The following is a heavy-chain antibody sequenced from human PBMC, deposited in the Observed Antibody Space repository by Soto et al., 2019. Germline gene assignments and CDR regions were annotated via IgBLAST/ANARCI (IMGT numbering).Heavy chain of an antibody. Sequence: PGGSLRLSCAASGFTFSSDWMHWVRQAPGKGLVWVSRINTDGSDTSYADSVKGRFTISRDNAKNTLYLQMNSLRAEDTAVYYFTRDRYSGTSRFDYWGQGTLVTVSS. D-gene: IGHD1-26*01. CDR3: TRDRYSGTSRFDY. CDR2: INTDGSDT. CDR1: GFTFSSDW. J-gene: IGHJ4*02. V-gene: IGHV3-74*01.